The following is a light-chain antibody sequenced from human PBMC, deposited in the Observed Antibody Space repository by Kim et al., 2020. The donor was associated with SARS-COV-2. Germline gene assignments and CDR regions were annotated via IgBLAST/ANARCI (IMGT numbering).Light chain of an antibody. V-gene: IGLV3-25*02. CDR2: KDS. Sequence: SYELTQPPSVSVSPGQTARITCAGDALPKQYVYWYQQKPGQAPVLVIYKDSERPSGIPERFSGSSSGTTVTLTISGVQAEEEADYYCQSAESSGTWVFGG. CDR1: ALPKQY. J-gene: IGLJ3*02. CDR3: QSAESSGTWV.